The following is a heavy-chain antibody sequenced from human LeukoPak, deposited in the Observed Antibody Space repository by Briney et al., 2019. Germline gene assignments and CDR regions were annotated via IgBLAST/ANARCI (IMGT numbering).Heavy chain of an antibody. D-gene: IGHD2-2*02. V-gene: IGHV4-4*07. CDR1: GGSISSYY. CDR3: ARDGKEAIGYYYYMDV. J-gene: IGHJ6*03. CDR2: IYTSGST. Sequence: PSETLSLTCTVSGGSISSYYWSWIRQPAGKGLEGIGRIYTSGSTNYNPSLKSRVTMSVDTSKNQFSLKLSSVTAADTAVYYCARDGKEAIGYYYYMDVWGKGTTVTVSS.